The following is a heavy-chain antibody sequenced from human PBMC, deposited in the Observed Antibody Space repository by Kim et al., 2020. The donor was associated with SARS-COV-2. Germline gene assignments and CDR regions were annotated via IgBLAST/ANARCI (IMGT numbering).Heavy chain of an antibody. J-gene: IGHJ5*02. D-gene: IGHD6-19*01. CDR1: GGSITRSSYY. CDR2: IFYSGTT. V-gene: IGHV4-39*07. Sequence: SETLSLTCTVSGGSITRSSYYWGWIRQPPGKGLEWIGSIFYSGTTYYNPSLTSRVTISVDTSKSQFSLRLTSVTVADTAVYYCARDSQRGSGFAPWGQGTLVTVSS. CDR3: ARDSQRGSGFAP.